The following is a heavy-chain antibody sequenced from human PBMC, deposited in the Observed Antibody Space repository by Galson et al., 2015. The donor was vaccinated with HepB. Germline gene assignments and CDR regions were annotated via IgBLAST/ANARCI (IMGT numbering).Heavy chain of an antibody. CDR1: GGSISSSNW. J-gene: IGHJ5*02. Sequence: SETLSLTCAVSGGSISSSNWWSWVRQPPGKGLEWIGEIYHSGSTNYNPSLKSRVTISVDKSKNQFSLKLSSVTAADTAVYYCARRRYCSSTSCSHIFPEKNWFDPWGQGTLVTVSS. CDR2: IYHSGST. CDR3: ARRRYCSSTSCSHIFPEKNWFDP. D-gene: IGHD2-2*01. V-gene: IGHV4-4*02.